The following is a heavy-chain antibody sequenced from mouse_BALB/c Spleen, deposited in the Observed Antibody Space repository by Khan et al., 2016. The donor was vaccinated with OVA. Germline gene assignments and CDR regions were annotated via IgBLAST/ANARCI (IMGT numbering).Heavy chain of an antibody. J-gene: IGHJ1*01. CDR1: GYSFTSGYS. CDR3: ARDYFGNWYVDV. V-gene: IGHV3-1*02. D-gene: IGHD1-2*01. Sequence: EVKLLESGPDLVKPSQSLSLTCTVTGYSFTSGYSWHWIRQFPGNKLEWMGYIHYSGSTNYTPSLKSRFSLTRDTSKNQFFLQLNSVTTEDTATYYCARDYFGNWYVDVWGEGTTVTVSS. CDR2: IHYSGST.